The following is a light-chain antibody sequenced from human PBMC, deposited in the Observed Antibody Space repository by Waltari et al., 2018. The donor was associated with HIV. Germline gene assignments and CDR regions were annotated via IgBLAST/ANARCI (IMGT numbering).Light chain of an antibody. V-gene: IGKV1-5*03. J-gene: IGKJ1*01. CDR3: QQYNSYSRA. CDR2: KAA. Sequence: DIQMTQSPSTLSASAGDSFIITCRASQSVSSWLAWYQQKPGKAPKLLIYKAATLKSGVASRFSGSGSGTKFTLTISSLQPDDFATYYCQQYNSYSRAFGQGTKVEI. CDR1: QSVSSW.